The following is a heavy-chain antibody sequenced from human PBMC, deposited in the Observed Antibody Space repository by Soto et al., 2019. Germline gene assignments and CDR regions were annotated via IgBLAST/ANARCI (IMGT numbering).Heavy chain of an antibody. CDR3: GRAGCRSYQGHYYYGMDV. CDR2: INPNSGGT. Sequence: SMNGPCKASGCTFTCDYMHWVRQAPRQGREWMGWINPNSGGTNYAQKFQGGVTMTRETSLSTAYMELSRLRSDEKAVYYCGRAGCRSYQGHYYYGMDVWGQGTTVNVSS. CDR1: GCTFTCDY. V-gene: IGHV1-2*02. J-gene: IGHJ6*02. D-gene: IGHD5-18*01.